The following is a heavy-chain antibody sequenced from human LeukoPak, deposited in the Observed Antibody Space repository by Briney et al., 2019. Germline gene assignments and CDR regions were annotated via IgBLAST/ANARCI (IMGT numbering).Heavy chain of an antibody. Sequence: SETLSLTCTVSGGSISSGGYYWSWIRQHPGKGLEWIGYIYYSGSTYYNPSLKSRVTISVDTSKNQFSLKLSSVTAADTAVYYCAREGIAVAGTPDYWGQGTLVTVSS. J-gene: IGHJ4*02. V-gene: IGHV4-31*03. D-gene: IGHD6-19*01. CDR1: GGSISSGGYY. CDR3: AREGIAVAGTPDY. CDR2: IYYSGST.